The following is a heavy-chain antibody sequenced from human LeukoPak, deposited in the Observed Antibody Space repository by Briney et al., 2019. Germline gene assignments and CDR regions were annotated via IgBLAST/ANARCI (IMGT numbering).Heavy chain of an antibody. V-gene: IGHV4-34*01. CDR1: GGSFSGYY. J-gene: IGHJ5*02. Sequence: SETLSLTCGVYGGSFSGYYWTWIRQSPGMGLEWIGEIIHSGSTNYNPSLTSRVTISVDTSKNQFSLGLSSVTAADTAVYYCARGTSVFGVVKNNWFDPWGQGTLVTVSS. CDR3: ARGTSVFGVVKNNWFDP. D-gene: IGHD3-3*01. CDR2: IIHSGST.